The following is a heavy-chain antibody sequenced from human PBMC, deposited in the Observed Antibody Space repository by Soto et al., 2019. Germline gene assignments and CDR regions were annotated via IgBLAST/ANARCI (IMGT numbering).Heavy chain of an antibody. CDR3: AKDLWATIAAADTGYDAFDI. J-gene: IGHJ3*02. Sequence: PGGSLRLSCAASGFTFSGYAMSWVRQAPGKGLEWVSAISGSGGSTYYADSVKGRFTISRDNSKNTLYLQMNSLRAEDTAVYYCAKDLWATIAAADTGYDAFDIWGQGTMVTVSS. V-gene: IGHV3-23*01. D-gene: IGHD6-13*01. CDR1: GFTFSGYA. CDR2: ISGSGGST.